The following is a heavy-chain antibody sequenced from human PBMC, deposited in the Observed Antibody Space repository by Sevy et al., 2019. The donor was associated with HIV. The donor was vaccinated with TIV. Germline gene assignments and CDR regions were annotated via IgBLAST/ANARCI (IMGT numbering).Heavy chain of an antibody. CDR2: VYYTGTT. J-gene: IGHJ4*02. CDR1: GDSISSNNYY. V-gene: IGHV4-39*01. D-gene: IGHD3-3*01. Sequence: SETLSLTCAVSGDSISSNNYYWCWIRQSPGKGLEWIGIVYYTGTTYYNPSLKSRVTISVDTSKSQFSLRLSSVTAADTAVYFCAGSYYNFWNGYYNPFDSWGQRTLVTVSS. CDR3: AGSYYNFWNGYYNPFDS.